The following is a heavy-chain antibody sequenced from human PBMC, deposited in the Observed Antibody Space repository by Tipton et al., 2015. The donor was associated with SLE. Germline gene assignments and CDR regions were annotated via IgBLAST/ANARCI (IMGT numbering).Heavy chain of an antibody. J-gene: IGHJ4*02. V-gene: IGHV3-30*03. CDR2: ISSDGSNK. CDR3: ARDYWAASAMGGYVDE. D-gene: IGHD3-16*01. Sequence: SLRLSCAASGFTFSLYAVHWARQAPGKGLEWVAVISSDGSNKYYVDSVKGRFTVSRDNSKNTLYLQMNSLRIEDTAIYYCARDYWAASAMGGYVDEWGQRALVTVSS. CDR1: GFTFSLYA.